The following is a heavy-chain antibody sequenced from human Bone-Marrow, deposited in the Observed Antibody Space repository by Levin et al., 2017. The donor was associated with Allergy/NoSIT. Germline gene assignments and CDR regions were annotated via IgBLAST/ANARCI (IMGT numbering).Heavy chain of an antibody. CDR3: ARLAGFSRGWYLPY. V-gene: IGHV4-34*01. Sequence: SETLSLTCAVSGGSLSGYYWTWIRQPPGKGLEWIGEINHRGSAAYNPSLNSRITMSVDTSKNQFSLNLISVTAAATAMYYCARLAGFSRGWYLPYWGQGTLVTVSS. CDR2: INHRGSA. CDR1: GGSLSGYY. J-gene: IGHJ4*02. D-gene: IGHD6-19*01.